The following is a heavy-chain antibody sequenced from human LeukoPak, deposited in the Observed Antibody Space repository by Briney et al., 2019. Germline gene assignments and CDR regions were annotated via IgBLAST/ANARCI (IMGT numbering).Heavy chain of an antibody. CDR3: ARRADRVSTPYYYYYMDV. J-gene: IGHJ6*03. V-gene: IGHV1/OR15-1*04. CDR2: VNPNSGGT. CDR1: GYIFTDYY. D-gene: IGHD5/OR15-5a*01. Sequence: ASVKVSCKASGYIFTDYYMHWVRQAPGQELGWMGRVNPNSGGTNYAQKFQGRVTITADESTSTAYMELSSLRSEDTAVYYCARRADRVSTPYYYYYMDVWGKGTTVTVSS.